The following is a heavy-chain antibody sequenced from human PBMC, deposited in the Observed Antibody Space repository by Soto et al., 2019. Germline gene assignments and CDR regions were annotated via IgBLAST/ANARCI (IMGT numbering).Heavy chain of an antibody. Sequence: SETLSLTCSVSGGSVSGHYWAWIRQSPGQGLEWLAHMFYSGSGGIKTNPPLKSRVSISVVTSTNHISLRLTSVTAADTAVYYCARSPPIQSGIYDSSGCHGYYFDYWGQGTLVTVSS. CDR2: MFYSGSGGI. V-gene: IGHV4-59*02. CDR1: GGSVSGHY. D-gene: IGHD3-22*01. J-gene: IGHJ4*02. CDR3: ARSPPIQSGIYDSSGCHGYYFDY.